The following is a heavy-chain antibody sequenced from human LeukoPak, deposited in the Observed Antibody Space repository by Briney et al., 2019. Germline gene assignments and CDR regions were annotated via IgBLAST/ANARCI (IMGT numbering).Heavy chain of an antibody. CDR2: IYYSGST. J-gene: IGHJ4*02. CDR1: GGSISSSSYY. CDR3: ARDKGIVATDY. V-gene: IGHV4-39*07. Sequence: PSETLSLTCTVSGGSISSSSYYWGWIRQPPGKGLEWIGSIYYSGSTYYNPSLKSRVTISVDTSKNQFSLKLSSVTAADTAVYYCARDKGIVATDYWGQGTLVTVSS. D-gene: IGHD1-26*01.